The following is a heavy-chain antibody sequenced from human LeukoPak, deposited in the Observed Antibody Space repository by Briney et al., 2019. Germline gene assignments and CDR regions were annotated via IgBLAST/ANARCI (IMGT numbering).Heavy chain of an antibody. CDR1: GGTFISYG. J-gene: IGHJ6*02. V-gene: IGHV1-69*13. D-gene: IGHD3-16*01. CDR2: IIPIFGTA. CDR3: ARVKLGAAYYYYYGMDV. Sequence: ASVKVSCKASGGTFISYGISWVRQAPGQGLEWMGGIIPIFGTANYAQKFQGRVTITADESTSTAYMELSSLRSEDTAVYYCARVKLGAAYYYYYGMDVWGQGTTVTVSS.